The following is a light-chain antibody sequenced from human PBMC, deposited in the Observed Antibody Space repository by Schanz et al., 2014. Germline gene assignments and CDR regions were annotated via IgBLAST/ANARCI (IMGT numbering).Light chain of an antibody. V-gene: IGKV3-11*01. CDR2: GAS. Sequence: EIVLTQSPGTLSLSPGERATLSCRASQSVWSDHLAWYQQKPGQAPRLLIYGASNRATGIPVRFSGSASGTDFTLTISSLEPEDFAVYYCQHRSNWPPRTFGQGTKLEIK. CDR1: QSVWSD. J-gene: IGKJ2*01. CDR3: QHRSNWPPRT.